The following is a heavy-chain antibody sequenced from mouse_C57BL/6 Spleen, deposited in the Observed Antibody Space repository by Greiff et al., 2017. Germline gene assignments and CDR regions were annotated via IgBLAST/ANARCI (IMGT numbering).Heavy chain of an antibody. CDR1: GFTFSSYA. D-gene: IGHD3-2*02. J-gene: IGHJ3*01. CDR3: ARAERQLRLRGFAY. Sequence: EVQLVESGGGLVKPGGSLKLSCAASGFTFSSYAMSWVRQTPEKRLEWVATISDGGSYTYYPDNVKGRFTISRDNAKNNLYLQMSHLKSEDTAMYYCARAERQLRLRGFAYWGQGTLVTVSA. V-gene: IGHV5-4*01. CDR2: ISDGGSYT.